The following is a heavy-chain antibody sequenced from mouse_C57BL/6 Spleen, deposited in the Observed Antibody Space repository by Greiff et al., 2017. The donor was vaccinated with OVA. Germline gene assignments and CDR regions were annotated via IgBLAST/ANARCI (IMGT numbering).Heavy chain of an antibody. J-gene: IGHJ3*01. D-gene: IGHD2-3*01. Sequence: EVQLQESGPGLVKPSQSLSPTCSVPGYSTTSGYYWNWIRQFTGKKLEWMGYISYDGSNNYTPSLKHRISITRDTAKNQFFQKLNSVTTEDTATYYCARDVYDGYYAAWFAYWGQGTLVTVSA. V-gene: IGHV3-6*01. CDR1: GYSTTSGYY. CDR2: ISYDGSN. CDR3: ARDVYDGYYAAWFAY.